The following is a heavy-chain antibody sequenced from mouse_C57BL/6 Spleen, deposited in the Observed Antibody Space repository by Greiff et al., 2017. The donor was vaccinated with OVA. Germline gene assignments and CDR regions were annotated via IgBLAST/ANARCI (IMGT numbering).Heavy chain of an antibody. CDR2: IDPSDSYT. V-gene: IGHV1-50*01. J-gene: IGHJ1*03. D-gene: IGHD1-1*01. CDR3: AKTVVATEWYFDV. Sequence: QVQLQQPGAELVKPGASVKLSCKASGYTFTSYWMQWVKQRPGQGLEWIGEIDPSDSYTNSNQKFKGKATLTVDTSSSTAYMQLSSLTAEDSAVYYCAKTVVATEWYFDVWGTGTTVTVSS. CDR1: GYTFTSYW.